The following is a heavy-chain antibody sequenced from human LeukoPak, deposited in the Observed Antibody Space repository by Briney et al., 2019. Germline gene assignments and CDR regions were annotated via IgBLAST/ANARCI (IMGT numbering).Heavy chain of an antibody. V-gene: IGHV4-39*01. J-gene: IGHJ4*02. D-gene: IGHD3-3*01. CDR3: ARRNDYDFWSGNQYYFDY. CDR2: IYYSGTT. Sequence: SETLSLTCSVSGGSISSRSHYWGWIRQSPGKGLEWIGTIYYSGTTFHNPSLQSRVSISVDTSRNQFSLRLNSVTAADTAVYYCARRNDYDFWSGNQYYFDYWGQGTLVTVSS. CDR1: GGSISSRSHY.